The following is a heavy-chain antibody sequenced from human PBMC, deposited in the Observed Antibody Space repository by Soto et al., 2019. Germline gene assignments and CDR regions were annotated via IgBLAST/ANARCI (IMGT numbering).Heavy chain of an antibody. CDR3: ARMGLHLGELSRNWFDP. CDR1: GGSINSEEFY. D-gene: IGHD3-16*02. Sequence: QVQLQESGPGLVKPSQTLSLTFSLSGGSINSEEFYWTWIRQSPGKGLEWIGYIYSSGRTHYNPSLKGRINVTLDTSNNLLSLRLSSVTAADTAVYYCARMGLHLGELSRNWFDPWGRGTLVTVSS. V-gene: IGHV4-30-4*08. J-gene: IGHJ5*02. CDR2: IYSSGRT.